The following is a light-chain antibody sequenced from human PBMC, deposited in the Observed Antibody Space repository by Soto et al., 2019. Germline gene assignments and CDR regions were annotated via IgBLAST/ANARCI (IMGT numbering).Light chain of an antibody. Sequence: EIVMTQSPAILSMSPGERATLSCRASQNVGTSLAWYQQIPGQAPRLLIYGASTRATSIPARFSGSGSGTDFTLTISSLQSEDFAVYYCQQYNNRPPMYTFGQGTKLEIK. CDR1: QNVGTS. V-gene: IGKV3-15*01. CDR2: GAS. CDR3: QQYNNRPPMYT. J-gene: IGKJ2*01.